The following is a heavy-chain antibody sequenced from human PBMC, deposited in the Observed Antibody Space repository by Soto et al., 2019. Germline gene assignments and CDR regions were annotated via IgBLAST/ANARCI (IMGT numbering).Heavy chain of an antibody. CDR1: GGTFSSYA. D-gene: IGHD2-2*01. V-gene: IGHV1-69*01. CDR3: ARRRAYCSSTSCYEEDGHGMDV. Sequence: QVQLVQSGAEVKKPGSSVKVSCKASGGTFSSYAISWVRQAPGQGLEWMGGIIPIFGTANYAQKFQGRVTITADESTSTGYMELSSLRSEDTAVYYCARRRAYCSSTSCYEEDGHGMDVWGQGTTVTVSS. J-gene: IGHJ6*02. CDR2: IIPIFGTA.